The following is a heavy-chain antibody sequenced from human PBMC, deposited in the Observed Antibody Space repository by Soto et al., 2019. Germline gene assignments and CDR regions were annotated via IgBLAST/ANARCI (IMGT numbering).Heavy chain of an antibody. CDR3: AKEIAVAGDFDY. CDR1: GFSFSSYG. Sequence: LRLSCVASGFSFSSYGIHWVRQAPGKGLEWVAVVSSDGNTKYYADSVKGRFTISRDNSKNTLYLQMDSLRPADTAVYYCAKEIAVAGDFDYWGHGTLVTVSS. J-gene: IGHJ4*01. V-gene: IGHV3-30*18. CDR2: VSSDGNTK. D-gene: IGHD6-19*01.